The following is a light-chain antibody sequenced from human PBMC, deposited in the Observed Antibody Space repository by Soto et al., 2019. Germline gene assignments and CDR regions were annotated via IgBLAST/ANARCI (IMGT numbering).Light chain of an antibody. J-gene: IGLJ1*01. Sequence: QPVLTQPASVSGSPGQSITISCTGTSSDVGAYDFVSWYQHHPDKAPKLIIFEVSNRPSWVSNRFSGSKSGNTASLTISGLQAEDETYYYCSSYTTISTLVFGTGTKLTVL. V-gene: IGLV2-14*01. CDR1: SSDVGAYDF. CDR2: EVS. CDR3: SSYTTISTLV.